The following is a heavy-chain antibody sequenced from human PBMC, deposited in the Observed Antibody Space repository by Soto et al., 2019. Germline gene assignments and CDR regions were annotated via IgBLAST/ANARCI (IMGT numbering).Heavy chain of an antibody. J-gene: IGHJ6*02. V-gene: IGHV6-1*01. CDR3: ARVEIEYSSSSDYYYGMDV. CDR2: TYYRSKWYN. CDR1: GDSVSSNSAA. Sequence: SQTLSLTCVISGDSVSSNSAAWNWIRQSPSRGLEWLGRTYYRSKWYNDYAVSVKSRITINPDTSKNQFSLQLNSVTPEDTAVYYCARVEIEYSSSSDYYYGMDVWGQGTTVTVSS. D-gene: IGHD6-6*01.